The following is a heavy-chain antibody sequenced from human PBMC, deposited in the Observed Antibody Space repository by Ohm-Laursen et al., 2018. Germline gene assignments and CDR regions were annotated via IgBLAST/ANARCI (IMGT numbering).Heavy chain of an antibody. J-gene: IGHJ4*02. CDR1: GFIFRNFG. V-gene: IGHV3-33*03. CDR3: AKDYHYDILTGINY. Sequence: SLRLSCAASGFIFRNFGMHWVRQAPGKGLEWVAAIWYDGSNKYYADSVKGRFTISRDNAKNSLYLQMNSLRAEDTALYYCAKDYHYDILTGINYWGQGTLVTVSS. D-gene: IGHD3-9*01. CDR2: IWYDGSNK.